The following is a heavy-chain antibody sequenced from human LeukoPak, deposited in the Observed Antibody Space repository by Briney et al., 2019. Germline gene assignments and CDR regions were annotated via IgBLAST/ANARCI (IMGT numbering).Heavy chain of an antibody. D-gene: IGHD3-10*01. CDR3: VRQAYGSGSYLLDY. Sequence: GGSLRLSCAASGFTFSDYYMSWIRQAPGKGLEWVSYISSSSSYTNYADSVKGRFTISRDNAKNSLYLQMNSLRAEDTAVYYCVRQAYGSGSYLLDYWGQGTLVTVSS. CDR2: ISSSSSYT. J-gene: IGHJ4*02. V-gene: IGHV3-11*03. CDR1: GFTFSDYY.